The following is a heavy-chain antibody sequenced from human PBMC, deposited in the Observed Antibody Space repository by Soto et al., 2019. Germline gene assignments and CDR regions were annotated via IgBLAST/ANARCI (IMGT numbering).Heavy chain of an antibody. D-gene: IGHD1-26*01. J-gene: IGHJ4*02. CDR2: ISGSSDST. Sequence: EVQLLESGGGLVQPGGSLRFSCAASGFTFSSYAMNWVRQAPGKGLEWVSVISGSSDSTYYADSVKGRFTISRDNSKNTLYLHMNSLRAEDTAIYYCARRGSGSYYDYWGQGTLVTVSS. CDR3: ARRGSGSYYDY. CDR1: GFTFSSYA. V-gene: IGHV3-23*01.